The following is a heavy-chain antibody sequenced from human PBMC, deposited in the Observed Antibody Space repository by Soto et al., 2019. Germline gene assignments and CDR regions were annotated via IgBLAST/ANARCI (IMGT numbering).Heavy chain of an antibody. D-gene: IGHD2-15*01. CDR3: ARECGSGGSCLHAFDI. V-gene: IGHV1-2*02. J-gene: IGHJ3*02. CDR2: INPNSGGT. Sequence: ASVKVSCKASGYTFTGYYIHWVRQAPGQGLEWMGWINPNSGGTNYAQKFQGRVTMTRDTSISTAYMELSRLRSDDTAVYYCARECGSGGSCLHAFDIWGQGTMVTV. CDR1: GYTFTGYY.